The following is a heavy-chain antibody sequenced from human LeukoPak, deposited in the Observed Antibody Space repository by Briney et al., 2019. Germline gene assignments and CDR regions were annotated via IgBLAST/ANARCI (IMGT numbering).Heavy chain of an antibody. CDR1: GFTFSSYA. Sequence: PGGSLRLSCAASGFTFSSYAMSWVRQAPGKGLEWVSAISGRGGSTYYADSVKGRFTISRDNSKNTLYLQMNRLRAEDTAVYYCAKSVRSVTTESDYWGQGTLVTVSS. D-gene: IGHD4-11*01. CDR2: ISGRGGST. CDR3: AKSVRSVTTESDY. J-gene: IGHJ4*02. V-gene: IGHV3-23*01.